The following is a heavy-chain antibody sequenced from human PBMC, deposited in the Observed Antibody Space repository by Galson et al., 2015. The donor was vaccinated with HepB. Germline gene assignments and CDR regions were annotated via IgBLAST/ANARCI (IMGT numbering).Heavy chain of an antibody. CDR1: GFTFSSYA. D-gene: IGHD6-19*01. V-gene: IGHV3-23*01. J-gene: IGHJ4*02. CDR2: ISGSGGST. CDR3: AKDHEIAVAGTPDY. Sequence: SLRLSCAASGFTFSSYAMSWVRQAPGKGLEWVSAISGSGGSTYYADSVKGRFTISRDNSKNTLYLQMNSLRAEDTAVYYCAKDHEIAVAGTPDYWGQGTLVTVSS.